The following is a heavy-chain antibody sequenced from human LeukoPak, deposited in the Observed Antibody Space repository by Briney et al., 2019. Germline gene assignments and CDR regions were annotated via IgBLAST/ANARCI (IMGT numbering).Heavy chain of an antibody. D-gene: IGHD3-3*01. CDR1: GFTFSSYA. Sequence: GGSLRLSCAASGFTFSSYAMSWVRQAPGKGLEWVSAISGSGGSTYYADSVKGRFTISRDNSKNTLYLQMNSLRAEDTAVYYCAKYDFWSGYYMGAFDIWGQGTMVIVSS. CDR2: ISGSGGST. J-gene: IGHJ3*02. CDR3: AKYDFWSGYYMGAFDI. V-gene: IGHV3-23*01.